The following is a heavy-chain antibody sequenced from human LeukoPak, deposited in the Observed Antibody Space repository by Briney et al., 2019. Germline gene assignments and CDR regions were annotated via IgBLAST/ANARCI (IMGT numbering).Heavy chain of an antibody. CDR2: INPNSGGT. CDR1: GYTFTGYY. V-gene: IGHV1-2*04. Sequence: ASVKVSCKASGYTFTGYYMHWVRQAPGQGLEWMGWINPNSGGTNYAQKFQGWVTMTRDTSISTAYMELSRLRSDDTAVYYCARNYDTVGYTPAFWGQGTLVTVSS. J-gene: IGHJ4*02. CDR3: ARNYDTVGYTPAF. D-gene: IGHD3-22*01.